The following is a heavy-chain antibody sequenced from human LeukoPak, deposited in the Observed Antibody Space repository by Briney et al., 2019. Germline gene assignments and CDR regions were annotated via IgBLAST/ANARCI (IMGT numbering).Heavy chain of an antibody. CDR1: GFTFDDYG. V-gene: IGHV3-20*04. Sequence: RTGGSLRLSCAASGFTFDDYGMNWVRQAPGKGLEWVSGINWNGGSTGYADSVKGRFTISRDNAKNSLYLQMNSLRAEDTALYYCARAFWGIAAAGLGYYYYYMDVWGKGTTVTLSS. CDR2: INWNGGST. D-gene: IGHD6-13*01. CDR3: ARAFWGIAAAGLGYYYYYMDV. J-gene: IGHJ6*03.